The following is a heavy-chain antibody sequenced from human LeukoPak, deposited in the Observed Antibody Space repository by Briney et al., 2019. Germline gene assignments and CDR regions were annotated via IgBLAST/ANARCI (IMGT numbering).Heavy chain of an antibody. Sequence: AAVKVSCKASGYTFNTYGISWVRQAPGQGLEWMGWISAYNGNTNFAQNLQGRVTMTTDTSTSTAYMELRSLRSDDTAVYYCARGGAGWFGESDFDYWGQGTLVTVSS. J-gene: IGHJ4*02. CDR3: ARGGAGWFGESDFDY. CDR1: GYTFNTYG. V-gene: IGHV1-18*01. CDR2: ISAYNGNT. D-gene: IGHD3-10*01.